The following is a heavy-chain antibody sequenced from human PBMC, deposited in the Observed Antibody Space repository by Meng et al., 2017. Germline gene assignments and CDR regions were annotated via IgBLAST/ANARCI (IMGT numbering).Heavy chain of an antibody. V-gene: IGHV3-30-3*01. CDR3: ARDRGELEIGEVGY. CDR1: GFIFSTYA. J-gene: IGHJ4*02. CDR2: ISYDGSRK. Sequence: QVQLVESGGGVVQPGRSLRLSCAASGFIFSTYAMHWVRQAPGKGLEWVAVISYDGSRKYYGDSVQGRFTISRDNSKNTLYLQMSSLRVEDTAVYYCARDRGELEIGEVGYWGQGTLVTVSS. D-gene: IGHD1-1*01.